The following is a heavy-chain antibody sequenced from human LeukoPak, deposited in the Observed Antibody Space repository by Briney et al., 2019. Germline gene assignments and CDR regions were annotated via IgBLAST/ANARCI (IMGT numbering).Heavy chain of an antibody. CDR3: ARETYYYGSGSYLYDY. CDR2: ISSSSSYI. CDR1: GFTSSSYS. V-gene: IGHV3-21*01. J-gene: IGHJ4*02. D-gene: IGHD3-10*01. Sequence: GGSLRLSCAASGFTSSSYSMNWVRQAPGKGLEWVSSISSSSSYIYYADSVKGRFTISRDNAKNSLYLQMNSLGAEDTAVYYCARETYYYGSGSYLYDYWGQGTLVTVSS.